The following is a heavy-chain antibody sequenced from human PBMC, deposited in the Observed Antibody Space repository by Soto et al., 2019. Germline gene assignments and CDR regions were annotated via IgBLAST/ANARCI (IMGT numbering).Heavy chain of an antibody. J-gene: IGHJ6*02. CDR2: ISAYNGNT. D-gene: IGHD1-7*01. CDR1: GYTFTSYG. CDR3: ARELELSQLNYYYYGMDV. Sequence: GASVKVSCKASGYTFTSYGISWVRQAPGQGLEWMGWISAYNGNTNYTQKLQGRVTMTTDTSTSTAYMELRSLRSDDTAVYYCARELELSQLNYYYYGMDVWGQGTTVTVSS. V-gene: IGHV1-18*01.